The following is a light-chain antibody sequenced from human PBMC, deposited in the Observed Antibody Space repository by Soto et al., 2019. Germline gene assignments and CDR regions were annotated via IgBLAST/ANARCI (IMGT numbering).Light chain of an antibody. V-gene: IGKV1-5*03. Sequence: DIQMTQSPSTLSASVGDRVTITCRASQSISGWLAWYQQKPGKAPKLLIYKASSLESGVPSRFSGSGSGTEFCATISSLQPDDFATFYCQQYNNYGSWTFGQGTKVEIK. CDR1: QSISGW. CDR3: QQYNNYGSWT. CDR2: KAS. J-gene: IGKJ1*01.